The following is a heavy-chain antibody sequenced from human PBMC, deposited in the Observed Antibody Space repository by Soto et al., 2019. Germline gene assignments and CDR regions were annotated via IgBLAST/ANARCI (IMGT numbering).Heavy chain of an antibody. CDR1: GGSISSGGYY. CDR3: ATSGYSYGPNPLLY. V-gene: IGHV4-31*03. D-gene: IGHD5-18*01. CDR2: IYYSGST. J-gene: IGHJ4*02. Sequence: QVQLQESGPGLVKPSQTLSLTCTVSGGSISSGGYYWSWIRQHPGKGLECIGYIYYSGSTYYNPSLKSRVTISVHTSKTQFSLKLSSVTAADTAVYYCATSGYSYGPNPLLYWGQGTLVTVSS.